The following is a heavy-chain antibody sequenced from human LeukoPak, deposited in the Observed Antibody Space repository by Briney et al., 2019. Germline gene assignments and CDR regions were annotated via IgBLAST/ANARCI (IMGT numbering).Heavy chain of an antibody. Sequence: PGGSLRLSCAASGFTFSSYAMSWVRQAPGKGLEWVSAISGSGGSTYYADSVKARFTISRDNSKNTLYLQMNSLRAEDTAVYYCAKDQRWEQLVRAGGPVKNDAFDIWGQGTMVTVSS. CDR3: AKDQRWEQLVRAGGPVKNDAFDI. J-gene: IGHJ3*02. CDR1: GFTFSSYA. D-gene: IGHD6-6*01. V-gene: IGHV3-23*01. CDR2: ISGSGGST.